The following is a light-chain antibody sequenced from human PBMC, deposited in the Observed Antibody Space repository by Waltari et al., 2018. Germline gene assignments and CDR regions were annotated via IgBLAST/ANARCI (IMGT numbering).Light chain of an antibody. CDR2: DVS. Sequence: QSALTQPASVSGSPGQSITISCTGTSSDVGAYNYVSWYQQHPGKAPKLMIYDVSHRPSGCSNRFSGSKSGNTASLTISGLQAEDEADYYCSSYTTTNTLVFGTGTKVTVL. V-gene: IGLV2-14*03. CDR3: SSYTTTNTLV. CDR1: SSDVGAYNY. J-gene: IGLJ1*01.